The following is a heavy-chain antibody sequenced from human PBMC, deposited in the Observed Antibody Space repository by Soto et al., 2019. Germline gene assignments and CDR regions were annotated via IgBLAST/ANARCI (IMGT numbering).Heavy chain of an antibody. D-gene: IGHD1-1*01. CDR1: GFTVSNNY. Sequence: EVLLVETGGGLIQPGGSLRLSCAASGFTVSNNYMTWVRQAPGKGLEWVSLLHIGGDTRYADSVKGRFTISRDNSKNTLYLQMNSLSAEDTAVYYCASRSQLLNWYFDRWGRGTLVTVSS. CDR3: ASRSQLLNWYFDR. J-gene: IGHJ2*01. V-gene: IGHV3-53*02. CDR2: LHIGGDT.